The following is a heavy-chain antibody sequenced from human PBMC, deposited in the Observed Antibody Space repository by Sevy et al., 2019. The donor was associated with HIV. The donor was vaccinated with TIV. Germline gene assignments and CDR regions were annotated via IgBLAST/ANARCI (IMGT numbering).Heavy chain of an antibody. D-gene: IGHD6-19*01. J-gene: IGHJ4*02. V-gene: IGHV3-23*01. CDR1: GFTFSSYA. CDR2: ISGSGGST. Sequence: GGSLRLSCAASGFTFSSYAMSWVRQAPGEGLEWVSAISGSGGSTYYADSVKGRFTISRDNSKNTLYLQMNSLRAEDTAVYYCAKDLVAVAGYRYFDYWGQGTLVTVSS. CDR3: AKDLVAVAGYRYFDY.